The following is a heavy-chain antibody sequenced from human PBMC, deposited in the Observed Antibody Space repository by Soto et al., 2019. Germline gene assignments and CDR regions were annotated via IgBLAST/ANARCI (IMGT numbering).Heavy chain of an antibody. CDR1: GFTFSSYW. D-gene: IGHD2-21*01. CDR3: ARIPRYYYYYMDV. J-gene: IGHJ6*03. V-gene: IGHV3-74*01. Sequence: GGSLRLSCAASGFTFSSYWMHWVRQAPGKGLVWVSRINSDGSSTSYADSVKGRFTISRDNAKNTLYLQMNSLRAEDTAVYYCARIPRYYYYYMDVWGKGTTDTVSS. CDR2: INSDGSST.